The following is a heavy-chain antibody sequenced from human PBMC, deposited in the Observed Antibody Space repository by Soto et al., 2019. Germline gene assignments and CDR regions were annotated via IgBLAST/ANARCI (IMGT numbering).Heavy chain of an antibody. D-gene: IGHD3-16*01. CDR2: IIPILGIA. Sequence: ASVKVSCKASGGTFSSYTISWVRQAPGQRLEWMGRIIPILGIANYAQKFQGRVTITADKSTSTAYMELSSLRSEDTAVYYCARAGEGPVPRFTGYYMDVWGKGTTVTVSS. CDR3: ARAGEGPVPRFTGYYMDV. CDR1: GGTFSSYT. J-gene: IGHJ6*03. V-gene: IGHV1-69*02.